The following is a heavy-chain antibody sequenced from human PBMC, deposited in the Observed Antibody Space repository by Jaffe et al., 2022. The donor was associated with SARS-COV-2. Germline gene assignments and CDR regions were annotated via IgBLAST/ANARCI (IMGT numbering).Heavy chain of an antibody. CDR2: ISSSGSTI. V-gene: IGHV3-11*01. D-gene: IGHD1-7*01. CDR1: GFTFSDYY. CDR3: ARFKQSGPKPTTKGTSHVSYYGMDV. Sequence: QVQLVESGGGLVKPGGSLRLSCAASGFTFSDYYMSWIRQAPGKGLEWVSYISSSGSTIYYADSVKGRFTISRDNAKNSLYLQMNSLRAEDTAVYYCARFKQSGPKPTTKGTSHVSYYGMDVWGQGTTVTVSS. J-gene: IGHJ6*02.